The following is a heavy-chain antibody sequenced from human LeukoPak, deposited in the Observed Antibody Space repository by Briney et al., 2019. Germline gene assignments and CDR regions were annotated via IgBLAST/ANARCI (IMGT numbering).Heavy chain of an antibody. D-gene: IGHD3-3*01. CDR1: GFTVGSNY. CDR3: ATGTKSYYYYYYMDV. J-gene: IGHJ6*03. CDR2: IYSGGST. V-gene: IGHV3-66*01. Sequence: PGGSLRLSCAASGFTVGSNYMSWVRQAPGKGLEWVSIIYSGGSTYYAESVKGRFTISRDNSKNTLYLQMNSLRAEDTAVYYCATGTKSYYYYYYMDVWGQGTTVTISS.